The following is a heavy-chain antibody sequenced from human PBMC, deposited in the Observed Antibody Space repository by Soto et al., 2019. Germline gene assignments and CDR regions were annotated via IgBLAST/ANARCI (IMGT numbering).Heavy chain of an antibody. CDR2: SSYGGIT. V-gene: IGHV4-59*01. Sequence: SETLSLTCSVSGVSISDYYWSWIRPTPEKGLEYIAYSSYGGITNLNGALNGRVTMSIDTSKNQFSLKATSLTAADTAVYYCARARKATYITGGFDSWGQGTLVTVSS. J-gene: IGHJ4*02. D-gene: IGHD3-3*01. CDR1: GVSISDYY. CDR3: ARARKATYITGGFDS.